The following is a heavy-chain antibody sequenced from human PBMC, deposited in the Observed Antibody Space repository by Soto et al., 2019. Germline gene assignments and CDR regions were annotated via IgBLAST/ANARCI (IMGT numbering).Heavy chain of an antibody. Sequence: PGGSLRLSCAASGFTFSSYAMSWVRQAPGKGLEWVSAISGSGGSTYYADSVKGRFTISGDNSKNTLYLQMNSLRAEDTAVYCCARGVGASRSYYYYYGMDVWGQGTTVTVSS. CDR2: ISGSGGST. CDR3: ARGVGASRSYYYYYGMDV. D-gene: IGHD1-26*01. CDR1: GFTFSSYA. V-gene: IGHV3-23*01. J-gene: IGHJ6*02.